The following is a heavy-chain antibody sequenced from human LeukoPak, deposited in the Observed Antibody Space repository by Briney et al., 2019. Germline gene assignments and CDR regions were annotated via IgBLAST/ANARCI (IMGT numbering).Heavy chain of an antibody. CDR2: VYHSGTT. Sequence: PSETLSLTCTVSGGSISSDNYYRSWIRQPPGKGLEWIGYVYHSGTTFYNPSLKSRVTITVDRSTNEFSLKLSSVTAADTAVYYCASSPGILGMTYYYYYYMDVWGKGTTVTVSS. CDR1: GGSISSDNYY. D-gene: IGHD2-15*01. J-gene: IGHJ6*03. V-gene: IGHV4-30-2*01. CDR3: ASSPGILGMTYYYYYYMDV.